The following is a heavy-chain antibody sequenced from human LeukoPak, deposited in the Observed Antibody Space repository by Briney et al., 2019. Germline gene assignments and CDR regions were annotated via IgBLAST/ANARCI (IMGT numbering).Heavy chain of an antibody. D-gene: IGHD6-13*01. CDR3: ARIGYSTSWANFDY. Sequence: GSLRLSCAASGFSFSNYAMSWVRQAPGKGLEWVASIRTDGGEKYHADSVQGRFSISRDNSKNTLYLQMDSLRAEDTALYYCARIGYSTSWANFDYWGQGTLVTVSS. V-gene: IGHV3-30*02. CDR2: IRTDGGEK. J-gene: IGHJ4*02. CDR1: GFSFSNYA.